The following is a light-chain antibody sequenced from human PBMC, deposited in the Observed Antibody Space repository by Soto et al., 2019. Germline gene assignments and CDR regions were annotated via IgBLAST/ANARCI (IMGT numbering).Light chain of an antibody. CDR2: MGS. CDR1: QSLLHGNGYTY. Sequence: DIVVTQSPVSLPVTPGEPASIACRSSQSLLHGNGYTYLDWYLQKPGQSPQLLIYMGSNRASGVPDRFSGSGSGTDFTLAINSLQPEDFATYYCQQSYSTPFTFGPGTKVDI. V-gene: IGKV2-28*01. CDR3: QQSYSTPFT. J-gene: IGKJ3*01.